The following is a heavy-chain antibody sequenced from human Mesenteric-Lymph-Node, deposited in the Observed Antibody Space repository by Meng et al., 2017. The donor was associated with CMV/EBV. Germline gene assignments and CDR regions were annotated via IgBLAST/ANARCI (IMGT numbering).Heavy chain of an antibody. CDR1: GGSFSGYY. CDR3: AKDLGGWPYYFDY. J-gene: IGHJ4*02. V-gene: IGHV4-34*01. CDR2: INHSGST. D-gene: IGHD2-15*01. Sequence: SETLSLTCAVYGGSFSGYYWSWIRQPPGKGLEWIGEINHSGSTNYNPSLKSRVTISVDTSKNQFSLKLSSVTAADTAVYYCAKDLGGWPYYFDYWGQGTLVTVSS.